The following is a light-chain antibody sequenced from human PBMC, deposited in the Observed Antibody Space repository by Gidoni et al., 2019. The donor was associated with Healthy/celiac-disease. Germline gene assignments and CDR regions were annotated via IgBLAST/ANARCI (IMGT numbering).Light chain of an antibody. CDR2: KAS. V-gene: IGKV1-5*03. J-gene: IGKJ1*01. CDR1: QSISSW. CDR3: QQDNSYWT. Sequence: DIQMTQSPSTLSASVGDRVTITCRASQSISSWLAWYQLKPGKAPKLLIYKASSLESGVPSRFSGSGSGTEFTLTISRLQPDDFATYYCQQDNSYWTFGQGTKVEIK.